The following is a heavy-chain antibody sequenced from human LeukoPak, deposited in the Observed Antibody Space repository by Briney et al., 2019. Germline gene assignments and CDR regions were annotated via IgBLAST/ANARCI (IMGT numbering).Heavy chain of an antibody. CDR3: ARDRKAYYDSSGGY. D-gene: IGHD3-22*01. V-gene: IGHV3-20*04. CDR1: GFSFGDYN. J-gene: IGHJ4*02. CDR2: INWNGGST. Sequence: GGSLRLSCEASGFSFGDYNMHWVRQAPGKGLEWVSGINWNGGSTGYADSVKGRFTISRDNAKNSLYLQMNSLRAEDTAVYYCARDRKAYYDSSGGYWGQGTLVTVSS.